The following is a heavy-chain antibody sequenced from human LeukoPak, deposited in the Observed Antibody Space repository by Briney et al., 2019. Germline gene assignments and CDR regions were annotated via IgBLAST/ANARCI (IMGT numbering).Heavy chain of an antibody. CDR2: ISSSSSYI. CDR1: GFTFSGYS. J-gene: IGHJ3*02. Sequence: PGGSLRLSCAASGFTFSGYSMNWVRQAPGKGLEWVSSISSSSSYIYYADSVKGRFTISRDNAKNSLYLQMNSLRAEDTAVYYCAREGGSEAFDIWGQGTMVTVSS. CDR3: AREGGSEAFDI. V-gene: IGHV3-21*01. D-gene: IGHD3-16*01.